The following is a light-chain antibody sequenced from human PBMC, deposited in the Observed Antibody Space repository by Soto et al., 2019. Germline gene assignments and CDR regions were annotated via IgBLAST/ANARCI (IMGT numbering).Light chain of an antibody. V-gene: IGKV1-9*01. CDR1: QGIDTS. Sequence: ILLTHSPSSLSASVVDIVTMACRASQGIDTSLAWYQQKPGKAPKLLIYAASNFQSGVPSRFSGSGSGTHFTLTISSLQPEDFATYYCQQLHGYPITFGQGTRMEI. CDR2: AAS. CDR3: QQLHGYPIT. J-gene: IGKJ5*01.